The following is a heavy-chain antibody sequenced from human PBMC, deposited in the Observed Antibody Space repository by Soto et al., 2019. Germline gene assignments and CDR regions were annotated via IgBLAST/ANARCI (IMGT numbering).Heavy chain of an antibody. CDR2: INPVDGDT. CDR3: ARSLAVAGQVAY. V-gene: IGHV1-3*01. J-gene: IGHJ4*02. Sequence: VHLVQSGAEVKMPGASVKVSCQASGYTFTSYTIHWVRQTPGQRLEWMGWINPVDGDTRYSQNFQGRVTITRVTSAFTAYMELRSLRYEDTAVYYCARSLAVAGQVAYWGQGTLVTVSS. CDR1: GYTFTSYT. D-gene: IGHD6-19*01.